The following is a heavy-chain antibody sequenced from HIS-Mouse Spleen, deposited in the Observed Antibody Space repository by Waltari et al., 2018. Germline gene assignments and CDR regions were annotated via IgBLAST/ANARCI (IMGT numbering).Heavy chain of an antibody. CDR2: INPNSGGT. V-gene: IGHV1-2*02. J-gene: IGHJ5*02. CDR3: ARAAIGWTPRADP. Sequence: QVQLVQSGAEVKKPGASVKVSCKASGYTFTAYYMHWVRQAPGQGLEWMGWINPNSGGTNYEQQFKGRVTMTRDTSISTAYMELSRLGSDDTAVYYCARAAIGWTPRADPWGQGTLVTVSS. D-gene: IGHD6-19*01. CDR1: GYTFTAYY.